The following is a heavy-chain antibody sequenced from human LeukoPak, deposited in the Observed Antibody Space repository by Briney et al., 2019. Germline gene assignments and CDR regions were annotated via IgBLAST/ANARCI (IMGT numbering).Heavy chain of an antibody. CDR3: ARIYVAAAGTTNWFDP. Sequence: SETLSLTCTVSGGSISSYYWSWIRQPAGKGLEWIGRIYTSGSTNYNPSLKSRVTMSVDTSKNQFSLKLSSVTAAATAVYYCARIYVAAAGTTNWFDPWGQGTLVTVSS. D-gene: IGHD6-13*01. J-gene: IGHJ5*02. CDR2: IYTSGST. CDR1: GGSISSYY. V-gene: IGHV4-4*07.